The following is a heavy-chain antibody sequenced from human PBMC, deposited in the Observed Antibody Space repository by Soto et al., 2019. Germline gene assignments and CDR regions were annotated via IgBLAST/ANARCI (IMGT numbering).Heavy chain of an antibody. Sequence: GASVKVSCKASGYTFTSYGISWVRQAPGQGLEWMGWISAYNGNTNYAQKLQGRVTMTTDTSTSTAYMELRSLRSDDTAVYYCARVPYYDSSGMGYFDYWGQGTLVTVS. CDR1: GYTFTSYG. CDR3: ARVPYYDSSGMGYFDY. D-gene: IGHD3-22*01. J-gene: IGHJ4*02. CDR2: ISAYNGNT. V-gene: IGHV1-18*01.